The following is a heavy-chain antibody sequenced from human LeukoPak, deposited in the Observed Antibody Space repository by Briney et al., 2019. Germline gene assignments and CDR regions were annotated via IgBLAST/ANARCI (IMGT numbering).Heavy chain of an antibody. V-gene: IGHV4-4*07. CDR2: IYTSGST. Sequence: PSETLSLTCTVSGGSISSYYWSWIRQPAGKGLEWIGRIYTSGSTNYNPSLKSRVTISVDTSKNQFSLKVTSVTAADTAVYYCARVLDYYGSGTYSFDYWGRGTLVTVSS. CDR3: ARVLDYYGSGTYSFDY. CDR1: GGSISSYY. J-gene: IGHJ4*02. D-gene: IGHD3-10*01.